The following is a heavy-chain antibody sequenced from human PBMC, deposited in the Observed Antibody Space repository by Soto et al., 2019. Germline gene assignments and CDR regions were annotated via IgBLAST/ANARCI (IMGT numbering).Heavy chain of an antibody. V-gene: IGHV3-48*02. J-gene: IGHJ4*01. CDR1: GFNFSKSG. CDR3: ARDRTAMDVFDS. CDR2: TCSTSHPK. D-gene: IGHD5-18*01. Sequence: SGGSLRLSCEASGFNFSKSGMYWVRQAPGKGLEWISYTCSTSHPKYYADAVKGRFTTSRDNAKNSLYLQMDSLRDDDTALYYCARDRTAMDVFDSWGQGTQVTVSS.